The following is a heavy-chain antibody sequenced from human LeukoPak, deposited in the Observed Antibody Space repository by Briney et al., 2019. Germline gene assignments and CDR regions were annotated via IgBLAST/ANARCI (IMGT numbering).Heavy chain of an antibody. CDR3: ARSRYSYGYWGGGLCDY. V-gene: IGHV1-69*05. Sequence: ASVKVSCKASGGTFSSYAISWVRQAPGQGLEWMGGIIPIFGTANYAQKFQGRVTITTDESTSTAYMELSSLRSEDTAVYYCARSRYSYGYWGGGLCDYWGQGTLVTVSS. CDR2: IIPIFGTA. D-gene: IGHD5-18*01. CDR1: GGTFSSYA. J-gene: IGHJ4*02.